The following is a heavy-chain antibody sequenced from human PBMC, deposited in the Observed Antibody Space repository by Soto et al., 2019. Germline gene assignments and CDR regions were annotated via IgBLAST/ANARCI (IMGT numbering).Heavy chain of an antibody. V-gene: IGHV4-4*08. D-gene: IGHD2-15*01. CDR1: GGSISSYY. J-gene: IGHJ5*02. CDR3: AREVALRFDP. Sequence: SETLSLTCTVSGGSISSYYWSWIRQPPGKGLEWIGYIYYSGSTNYNPSLKSRVTISVDTSKNQFSLKLSSVTAADTAVYYCAREVALRFDPWGQGTLVTVSS. CDR2: IYYSGST.